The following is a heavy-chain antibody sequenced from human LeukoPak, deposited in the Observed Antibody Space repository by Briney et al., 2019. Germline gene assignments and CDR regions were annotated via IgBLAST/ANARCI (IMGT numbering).Heavy chain of an antibody. CDR1: GFTFSSYA. CDR2: ISGSGGST. Sequence: GASLRLSCAASGFTFSSYAMSWVRQAPGKGLEWVSAISGSGGSTYYADSVKGRFTIPRDNSKNTLYLQMNSLRAEDTAVYYCANMYYYDSSGYYYGSYYFDYWGQGTLVTVSS. CDR3: ANMYYYDSSGYYYGSYYFDY. J-gene: IGHJ4*02. D-gene: IGHD3-22*01. V-gene: IGHV3-23*01.